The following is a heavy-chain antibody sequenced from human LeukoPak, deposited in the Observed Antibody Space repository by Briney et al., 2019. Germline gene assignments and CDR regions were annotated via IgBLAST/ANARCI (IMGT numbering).Heavy chain of an antibody. CDR2: IYHSGST. D-gene: IGHD3-22*01. CDR3: ARDQGGYYDSSGYGNWFDP. CDR1: GGSISSGGYS. V-gene: IGHV4-30-2*01. Sequence: SETLSLTCAVSGGSISSGGYSWRWIRQPPGKGLEWIVYIYHSGSTYYNPSLKSRVTISVDRSKNQFSLKLSSVTAADTAVYYCARDQGGYYDSSGYGNWFDPWGQGTLVTVSS. J-gene: IGHJ5*02.